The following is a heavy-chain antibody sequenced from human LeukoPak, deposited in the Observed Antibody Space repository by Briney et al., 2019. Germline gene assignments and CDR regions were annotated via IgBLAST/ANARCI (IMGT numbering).Heavy chain of an antibody. CDR3: ATPGDYDSSGSGFQH. D-gene: IGHD3-22*01. Sequence: ASVKVSCKASGYTVTGYYMHWVRQAPGQGLEWMGWINPNSGGTNYAQKFQGRVTMTEDTSTDTAYMELSSLRSEDTAVYYCATPGDYDSSGSGFQHWGQGTLVTVSS. CDR2: INPNSGGT. V-gene: IGHV1-2*02. CDR1: GYTVTGYY. J-gene: IGHJ1*01.